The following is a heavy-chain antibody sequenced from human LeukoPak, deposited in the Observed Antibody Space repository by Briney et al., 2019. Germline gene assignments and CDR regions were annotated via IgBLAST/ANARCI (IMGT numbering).Heavy chain of an antibody. J-gene: IGHJ4*02. D-gene: IGHD1-26*01. CDR2: FNPSVATT. CDR3: ARDDNSGSNKGSFDY. Sequence: ASVKVSCKASGYTFTCYYMHWVRQAPGQGLEWMGIFNPSVATTNYAQKFQGRVTMTRDMSTTTVYMDLSSLRSEDTAIYYCARDDNSGSNKGSFDYWGQGTLVTVSS. CDR1: GYTFTCYY. V-gene: IGHV1-46*01.